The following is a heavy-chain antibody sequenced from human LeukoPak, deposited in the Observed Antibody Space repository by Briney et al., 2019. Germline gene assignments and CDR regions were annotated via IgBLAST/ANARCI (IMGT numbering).Heavy chain of an antibody. J-gene: IGHJ4*02. CDR3: AGAYGDLSR. V-gene: IGHV4-61*01. CDR1: GGSVSSGSYH. Sequence: SETLSLTCTVSGGSVSSGSYHWSWIRQPPGKGLEWIDYIYSSGSTNYNPSLKRRVTLSVDTSKNQFSLKLSSVTAADTAVYYCAGAYGDLSRWGQGTLVTVSS. D-gene: IGHD3-10*01. CDR2: IYSSGST.